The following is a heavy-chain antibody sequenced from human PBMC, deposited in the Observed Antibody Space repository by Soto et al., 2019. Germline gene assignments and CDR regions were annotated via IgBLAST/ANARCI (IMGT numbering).Heavy chain of an antibody. J-gene: IGHJ6*02. CDR2: ISGSGGST. Sequence: EVQLLESGGGLVQPGGSLRLSCAASGFTFSSYAMSWVRQAPGKGLEWVSAISGSGGSTYYADSVKGRFTISRDNSKNTLYLQMNSLRAEDTAVYYCAKDQGIVVVVAATSHYYYGTDVWGQGTTVTVSS. D-gene: IGHD2-15*01. V-gene: IGHV3-23*01. CDR3: AKDQGIVVVVAATSHYYYGTDV. CDR1: GFTFSSYA.